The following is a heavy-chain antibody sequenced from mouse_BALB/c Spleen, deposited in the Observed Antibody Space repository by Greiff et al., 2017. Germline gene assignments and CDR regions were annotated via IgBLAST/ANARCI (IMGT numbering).Heavy chain of an antibody. V-gene: IGHV1-14*01. J-gene: IGHJ2*01. Sequence: VQLQQSGPELVKPGASVKMSCKASGYTFTSYVMHWVKQKPGQGLEWIGYINPYNDGTKYNEKFKGKATLTSDKSSSTAYMELSSLTSEDSAVYYCAGITTVVEGYFDYWGQGTTLTVSS. CDR1: GYTFTSYV. D-gene: IGHD1-1*01. CDR2: INPYNDGT. CDR3: AGITTVVEGYFDY.